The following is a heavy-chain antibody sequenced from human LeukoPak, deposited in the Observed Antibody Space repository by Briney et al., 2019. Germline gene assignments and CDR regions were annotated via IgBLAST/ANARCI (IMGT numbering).Heavy chain of an antibody. CDR2: IRSKAYGGTT. CDR3: NRVTGDYYGSDEIYYFGY. V-gene: IGHV3-49*03. CDR1: GFTFGDYA. Sequence: GGSLRLSCTASGFTFGDYAMSWFRQAPGKGLEWVGFIRSKAYGGTTEYAASVKGRFTISRDDSKSIAYLQMNSLKTEDTAVYYCNRVTGDYYGSDEIYYFGYWGQGTLVTVSS. J-gene: IGHJ4*02. D-gene: IGHD3-10*01.